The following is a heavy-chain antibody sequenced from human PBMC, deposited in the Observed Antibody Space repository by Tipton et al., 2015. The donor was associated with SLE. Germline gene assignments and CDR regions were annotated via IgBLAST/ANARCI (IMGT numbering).Heavy chain of an antibody. J-gene: IGHJ4*02. CDR2: IYHSGST. CDR3: ASDTSRSFDY. CDR1: GYSISSGYY. D-gene: IGHD2-2*01. V-gene: IGHV4-38-2*01. Sequence: PGLVKPSETLSLTCAVSGYSISSGYYWGWIRQPPGKGLEWIGSIYHSGSTYYNPSLKSRVTISVDASKNQFSLKLSSVTAADTAVYYCASDTSRSFDYWGQGTLVTVSS.